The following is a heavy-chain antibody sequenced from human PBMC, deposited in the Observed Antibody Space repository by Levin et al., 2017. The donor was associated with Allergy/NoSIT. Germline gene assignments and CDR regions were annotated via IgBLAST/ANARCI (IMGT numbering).Heavy chain of an antibody. V-gene: IGHV4-34*01. Sequence: PSETLSLTCAVYGGSFSGYYWSWIRQPPGKGLEWIGEINHSGSTNYNPSLKSRVTISVDTSKNQFSLKLSSVTAADTAVYYCARWGRYCSSTSCRAFDIWGQGTMVTVSS. J-gene: IGHJ3*02. CDR2: INHSGST. D-gene: IGHD2-2*01. CDR3: ARWGRYCSSTSCRAFDI. CDR1: GGSFSGYY.